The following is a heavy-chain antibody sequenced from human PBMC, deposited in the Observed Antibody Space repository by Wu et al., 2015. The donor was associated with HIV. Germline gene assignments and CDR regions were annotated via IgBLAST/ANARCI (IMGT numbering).Heavy chain of an antibody. CDR2: FDPAYGET. J-gene: IGHJ4*02. CDR3: ARDKRGYDVLTGYYIYFDY. V-gene: IGHV1-24*01. CDR1: GYFLSKIS. Sequence: QVQLVQSGAEVKRPGSSVKVSCKVYGYFLSKISMHWVRQAPGRGLEWMGGFDPAYGETIYAQRFQGRVTMSEDISTDIAYMELSSLTSDDTAVYYCARDKRGYDVLTGYYIYFDYWGQGTLVTVSS. D-gene: IGHD3-9*01.